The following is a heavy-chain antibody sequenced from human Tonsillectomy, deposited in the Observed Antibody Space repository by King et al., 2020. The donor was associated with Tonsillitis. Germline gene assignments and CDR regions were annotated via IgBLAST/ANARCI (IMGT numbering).Heavy chain of an antibody. CDR1: GGSISSGAYC. CDR2: IYHSGST. CDR3: VREVREIWDLEAGDGFDT. V-gene: IGHV4-30-2*01. D-gene: IGHD3-3*01. Sequence: LQLQESGSGLVKPSQTLSLTCTVSGGSISSGAYCWSWIRQPPGKGLEWIGYIYHSGSTNYNPSLKSRVTISVDRSKNQFSLKLNSVTAQDTAVYYCVREVREIWDLEAGDGFDTWGQGTMVTVSS. J-gene: IGHJ3*02.